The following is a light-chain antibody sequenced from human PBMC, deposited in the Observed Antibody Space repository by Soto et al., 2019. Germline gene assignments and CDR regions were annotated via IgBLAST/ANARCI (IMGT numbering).Light chain of an antibody. CDR1: QSVDSTY. CDR3: QYYDTFRT. J-gene: IGKJ1*01. CDR2: GAS. V-gene: IGKV3-20*01. Sequence: EIVLTQSPGTLSLSLGERGTLSCRASQSVDSTYLTWYQQKPGQAPRLLIYGASGRATGIPDRFSGSGSGTDFTHTISRLEPEDFAVYYCQYYDTFRTFGQGTKVEIK.